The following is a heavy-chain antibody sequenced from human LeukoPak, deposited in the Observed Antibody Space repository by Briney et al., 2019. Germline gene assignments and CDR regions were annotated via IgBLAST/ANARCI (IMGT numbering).Heavy chain of an antibody. CDR3: ARVRGSYPRLYYYYYMDV. CDR2: IYYSGST. V-gene: IGHV4-59*11. J-gene: IGHJ6*03. D-gene: IGHD1-26*01. Sequence: PSETLSRTCTVDGASITSHYWGWNRQPPGKGLEWNGYIYYSGSTNYTPSHKSRVTISVDTSKNQFSLKLSSVTAADTAVYYCARVRGSYPRLYYYYYMDVWGKGTTVTVSS. CDR1: GASITSHY.